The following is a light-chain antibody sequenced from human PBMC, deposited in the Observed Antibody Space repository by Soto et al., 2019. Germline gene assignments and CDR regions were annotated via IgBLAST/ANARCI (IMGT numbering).Light chain of an antibody. Sequence: EIVMTQSPATLSVSPGERATLSCRASQSVSSDLAWYHQKPGQAPRLLIYGASTRATGIPARFSGSGSGTEFTLTINSLQSGDFAVYYCQQYNNWPRTFGQGT. J-gene: IGKJ1*01. CDR2: GAS. CDR1: QSVSSD. CDR3: QQYNNWPRT. V-gene: IGKV3-15*01.